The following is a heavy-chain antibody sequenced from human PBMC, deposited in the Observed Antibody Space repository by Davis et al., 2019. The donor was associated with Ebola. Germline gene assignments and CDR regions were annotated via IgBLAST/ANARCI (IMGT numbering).Heavy chain of an antibody. CDR3: AVYTVVVSDIRAEYFQH. D-gene: IGHD2-21*01. Sequence: MPSETLSLTCTVSGGSISGYYWSWVRQPPGKGLESIGFIHYSGSTNYKPSLKSRATISVDTSRNQFSLRLSSVTAADTAVYYCAVYTVVVSDIRAEYFQHWGQGTLATVSS. J-gene: IGHJ1*01. CDR1: GGSISGYY. V-gene: IGHV4-59*01. CDR2: IHYSGST.